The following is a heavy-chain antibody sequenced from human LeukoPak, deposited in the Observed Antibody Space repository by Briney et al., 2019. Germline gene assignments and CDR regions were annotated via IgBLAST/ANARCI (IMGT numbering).Heavy chain of an antibody. J-gene: IGHJ4*02. D-gene: IGHD2-15*01. CDR3: VRDFGYCSGGNCYTVLDY. V-gene: IGHV3-7*01. Sequence: GGSLRLSCAASGFTFSTYYMNWVRQALGKGLEWVANIKRDGSEKDYVDSVKGRFTISRDNAKNSLFLQMNNLRAEDTAVYYCVRDFGYCSGGNCYTVLDYWGQGALVTVSS. CDR2: IKRDGSEK. CDR1: GFTFSTYY.